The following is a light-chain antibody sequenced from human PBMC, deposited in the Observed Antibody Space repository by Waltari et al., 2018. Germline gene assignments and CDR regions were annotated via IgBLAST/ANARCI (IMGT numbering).Light chain of an antibody. V-gene: IGKV3-20*01. CDR2: DAS. CDR1: QPVISTY. J-gene: IGKJ1*01. Sequence: EILFTLSPVTLSLSQVARPTLACSATQPVISTYLAWYQQKPGQAPRLLIYDASSWDTGIPYRFSGSGSGTDFTLIISRLEPEDFAVYYCQHYGSSTLTFGQGTKVEIK. CDR3: QHYGSSTLT.